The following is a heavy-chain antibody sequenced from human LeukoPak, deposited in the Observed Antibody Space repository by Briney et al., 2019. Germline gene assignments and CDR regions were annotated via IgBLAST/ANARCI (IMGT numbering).Heavy chain of an antibody. CDR3: ARDRLSLGAFDI. CDR1: GGSISSSSYY. D-gene: IGHD7-27*01. J-gene: IGHJ3*02. V-gene: IGHV4-39*07. Sequence: SETLSLTCTVSGGSISSSSYYWGWIRQPPGKGLEWIGSIYYSGSTYYNPSLKSRVTISVDKSKNQFSLKLSSVTAADTAVYYCARDRLSLGAFDIWGQGTMVTVSS. CDR2: IYYSGST.